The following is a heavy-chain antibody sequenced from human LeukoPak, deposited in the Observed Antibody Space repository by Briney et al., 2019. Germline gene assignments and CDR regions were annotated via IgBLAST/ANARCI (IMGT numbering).Heavy chain of an antibody. Sequence: GGSLRLSCAASGFTFSSYAMSWDRQAPGKGLEWVSSISSSGNYIYYADSVKGRFTISRDNAKNSLYLQMNSLRAEDTAVYYCARDSIQQQLVLEDRGYPYYFEHWGQGTLVTVSS. CDR3: ARDSIQQQLVLEDRGYPYYFEH. CDR2: ISSSGNYI. CDR1: GFTFSSYA. J-gene: IGHJ4*02. V-gene: IGHV3-21*01. D-gene: IGHD6-13*01.